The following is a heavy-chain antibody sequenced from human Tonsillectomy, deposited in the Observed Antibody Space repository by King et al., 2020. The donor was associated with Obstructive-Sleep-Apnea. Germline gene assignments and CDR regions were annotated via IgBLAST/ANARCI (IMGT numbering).Heavy chain of an antibody. Sequence: VQLQESGPGLVKPSGTLSLTCAVSGGSISSSNWWSWVRQPPGKGLEWIGEIYHSGGTNYNPSLKSRVTISVDKSKNQFSLKLSSVTAADTAVYYCARAEDIVVVPAAMGSWFDPWGQGTLVTVSS. CDR1: GGSISSSNW. CDR3: ARAEDIVVVPAAMGSWFDP. D-gene: IGHD2-2*01. CDR2: IYHSGGT. V-gene: IGHV4-4*02. J-gene: IGHJ5*02.